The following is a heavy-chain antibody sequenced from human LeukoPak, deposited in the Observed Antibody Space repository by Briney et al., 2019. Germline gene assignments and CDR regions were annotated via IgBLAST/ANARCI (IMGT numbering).Heavy chain of an antibody. CDR2: IWYDGSNK. Sequence: GGSLRLSCAASGLTFSSYGMHWVRQAPGKGLEWVAVIWYDGSNKYYADSVKGRFTISRDNSKNTLYLQMNSLRAEDTAVYYCARDGSIAARHAGWFDPWGQGTLVTVSS. CDR3: ARDGSIAARHAGWFDP. V-gene: IGHV3-33*01. CDR1: GLTFSSYG. J-gene: IGHJ5*02. D-gene: IGHD6-6*01.